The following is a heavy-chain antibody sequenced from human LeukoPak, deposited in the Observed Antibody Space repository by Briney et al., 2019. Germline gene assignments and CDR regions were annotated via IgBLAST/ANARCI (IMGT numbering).Heavy chain of an antibody. Sequence: GGSLRLSCAASGFTFSSYAMSWVRQAPGKGLEWVSAISGSGGSTYYADSVKGRFTISRNNSKNTLYLQMNSLRAEDTAVYYCAKISGSSWYILPFDYWGQGTLVTVSS. CDR1: GFTFSSYA. D-gene: IGHD6-13*01. J-gene: IGHJ4*02. V-gene: IGHV3-23*01. CDR3: AKISGSSWYILPFDY. CDR2: ISGSGGST.